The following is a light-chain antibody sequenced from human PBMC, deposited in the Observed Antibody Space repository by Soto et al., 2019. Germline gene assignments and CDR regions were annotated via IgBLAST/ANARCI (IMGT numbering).Light chain of an antibody. CDR3: QSYDSRHVI. V-gene: IGLV1-40*01. J-gene: IGLJ2*01. Sequence: QSVLTQPPSVSGAPGQRVTISCTGSSSNIGAGYDVHWYQQLPGTAPKLLIYGDINRPSGVPDRFSGSKSGSSASLAITGLQAEDEADYYCQSYDSRHVILGGGTQLTVL. CDR1: SSNIGAGYD. CDR2: GDI.